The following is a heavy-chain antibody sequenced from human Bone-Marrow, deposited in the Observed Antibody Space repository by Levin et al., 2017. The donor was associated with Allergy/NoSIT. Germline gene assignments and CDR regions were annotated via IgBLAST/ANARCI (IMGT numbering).Heavy chain of an antibody. V-gene: IGHV1-18*01. CDR2: ISAYNGDT. Sequence: ASVKVSCKASGYIFTSYGISWVRQAPGQGLEWMGWISAYNGDTYYAQNLQGRVIMTTDTSTSTAYMELKSLTSDDTAVYYCARIYYYYYMDVWGKGTTVTVSS. CDR3: ARIYYYYYMDV. J-gene: IGHJ6*03. CDR1: GYIFTSYG.